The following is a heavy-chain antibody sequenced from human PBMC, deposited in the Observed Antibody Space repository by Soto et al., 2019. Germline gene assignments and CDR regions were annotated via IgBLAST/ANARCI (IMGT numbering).Heavy chain of an antibody. Sequence: SVKVSCKASGGTFSSYAISWVRQAPGQGLEWMGGIIPIFGTANYAQKFQGRVTITADESTSTAYMELSSLRSEDTAVYYCARVCSSTNCYSDYWGQGTLVTVSS. CDR3: ARVCSSTNCYSDY. J-gene: IGHJ4*02. CDR2: IIPIFGTA. D-gene: IGHD2-2*02. CDR1: GGTFSSYA. V-gene: IGHV1-69*13.